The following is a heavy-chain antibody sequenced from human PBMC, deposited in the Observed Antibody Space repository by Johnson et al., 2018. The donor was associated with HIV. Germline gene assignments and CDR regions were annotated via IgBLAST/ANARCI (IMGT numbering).Heavy chain of an antibody. J-gene: IGHJ3*01. Sequence: VQLVESGGGVVRPGGSLRLSCAASGFTFDEYDVSWVRQAPGKGLEWVSGINWSGSNTGYADSLKGRFTISRDNSKNTLNLEMDGLKDEDTGLYYCVKDRGSPGVPAALDVWGQGTKVIVSS. CDR2: INWSGSNT. V-gene: IGHV3-20*04. CDR1: GFTFDEYD. D-gene: IGHD1-26*01. CDR3: VKDRGSPGVPAALDV.